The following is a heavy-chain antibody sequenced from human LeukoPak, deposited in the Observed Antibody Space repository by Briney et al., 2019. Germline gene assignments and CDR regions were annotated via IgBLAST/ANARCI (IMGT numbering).Heavy chain of an antibody. V-gene: IGHV1-18*01. J-gene: IGHJ4*02. Sequence: ASVKVSCKASGYTFTGYGVHWVRQAPGQGLEWMGWISTYNGNTHYVQNLQDRVAMTTDASTTTAFMELRSLRSDDTDVYYCARVLGRQIAVAGDDYWGQGTLVTVSS. CDR3: ARVLGRQIAVAGDDY. CDR1: GYTFTGYG. CDR2: ISTYNGNT. D-gene: IGHD6-19*01.